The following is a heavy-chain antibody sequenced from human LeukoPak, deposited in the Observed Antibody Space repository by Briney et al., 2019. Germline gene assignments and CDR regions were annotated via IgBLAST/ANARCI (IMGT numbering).Heavy chain of an antibody. D-gene: IGHD3-22*01. CDR1: GYTFTSYY. Sequence: ASVKVSCKASGYTFTSYYLYWVRQAPGQGLEWMGVINPSGGSTTSAQKFQGRVTMTRDTSTSTGYMELRSLRSEDTAVYYCARGPGPADDGGGYCFDYWGQGTLVTVSS. V-gene: IGHV1-46*01. CDR3: ARGPGPADDGGGYCFDY. J-gene: IGHJ4*02. CDR2: INPSGGST.